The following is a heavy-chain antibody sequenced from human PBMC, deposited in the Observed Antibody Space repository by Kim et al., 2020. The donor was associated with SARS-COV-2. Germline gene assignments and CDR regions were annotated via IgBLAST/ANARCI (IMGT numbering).Heavy chain of an antibody. CDR2: T. D-gene: IGHD1-26*01. V-gene: IGHV1-3*01. J-gene: IGHJ4*02. CDR3: ARGYSGSYLDY. Sequence: TKYSQKFQGRVTITRDTSASTAYMELSSLRSEDTAVYYCARGYSGSYLDYWGQGTLVTVSS.